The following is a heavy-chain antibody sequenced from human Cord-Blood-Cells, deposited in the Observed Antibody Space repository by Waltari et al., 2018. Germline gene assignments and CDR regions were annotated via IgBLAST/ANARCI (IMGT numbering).Heavy chain of an antibody. V-gene: IGHV6-1*01. CDR3: ARDDFGLIVGATDAFDI. CDR1: GDSVSSNSAA. J-gene: IGHJ3*02. D-gene: IGHD1-26*01. CDR2: TYYRSKWYN. Sequence: AISGDSVSSNSAAWNWIRQSPSRGLEWLGRTYYRSKWYNDYAVSVKSRITINPDTSKNQFSLQLNSVTPEDTAVYYCARDDFGLIVGATDAFDIWGQGTMVTVSS.